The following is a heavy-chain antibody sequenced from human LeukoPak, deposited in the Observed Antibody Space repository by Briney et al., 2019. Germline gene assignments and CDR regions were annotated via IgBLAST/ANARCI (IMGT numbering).Heavy chain of an antibody. V-gene: IGHV3-13*04. CDR3: ARGSYSSSWGIDY. CDR1: GFTFSSYD. J-gene: IGHJ4*02. CDR2: IGTAGDT. D-gene: IGHD6-13*01. Sequence: GGSLRLSCAASGFTFSSYDMHWVRQATGKGLEWVSAIGTAGDTFYPGSVKGRFTISRENAKNSLYLQMNSLRAGDTAVYYCARGSYSSSWGIDYWGQGTLVTVSP.